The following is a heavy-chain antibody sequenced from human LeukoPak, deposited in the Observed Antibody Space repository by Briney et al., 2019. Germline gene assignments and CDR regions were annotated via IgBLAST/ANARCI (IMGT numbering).Heavy chain of an antibody. CDR2: IYHSGST. D-gene: IGHD1-26*01. CDR3: ARHPSLPYFDY. Sequence: TTSETLSLTCAVSGYSISSGYYWGWIRQPPGKGLEWIGSIYHSGSTYYNPSLKSRVTISVDTSKNQFSLKLSSVTAADTAVYYCARHPSLPYFDYWGQGTLVTVSS. CDR1: GYSISSGYY. V-gene: IGHV4-38-2*01. J-gene: IGHJ4*02.